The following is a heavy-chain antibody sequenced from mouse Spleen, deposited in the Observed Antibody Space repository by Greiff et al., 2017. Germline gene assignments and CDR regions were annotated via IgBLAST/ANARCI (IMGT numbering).Heavy chain of an antibody. CDR3: ARRGDSNYNYAMDY. D-gene: IGHD2-5*01. Sequence: VKLQESGPGLVAPSQSLSITCTVSGFSLTSYGVHWVRQPPGKGLEWLVVIWSDGSTTYNSALKSRLSISKDNSKSQVFLKMNSLQTDDTAMYYCARRGDSNYNYAMDYWGQGTSVTVSS. CDR1: GFSLTSYG. V-gene: IGHV2-6*03. J-gene: IGHJ4*01. CDR2: IWSDGST.